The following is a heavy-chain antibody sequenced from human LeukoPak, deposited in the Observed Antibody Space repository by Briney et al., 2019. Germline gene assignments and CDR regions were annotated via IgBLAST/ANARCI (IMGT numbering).Heavy chain of an antibody. J-gene: IGHJ3*02. CDR2: IYTSGST. D-gene: IGHD3-16*02. V-gene: IGHV4-61*02. Sequence: PSETLSLTCTVSGGSISSGSYHWSWTRQPAGKGLEWIGRIYTSGSTNYNPSLKSRVTISVDTSKNQFSLKLSSVTAADTAVYYCARGFRFPYAFDIWGQGTMVTVSS. CDR3: ARGFRFPYAFDI. CDR1: GGSISSGSYH.